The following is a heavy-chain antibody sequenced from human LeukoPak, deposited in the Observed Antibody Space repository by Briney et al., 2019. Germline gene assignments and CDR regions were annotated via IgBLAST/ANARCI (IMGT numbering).Heavy chain of an antibody. V-gene: IGHV3-21*01. D-gene: IGHD3-3*01. CDR1: GFTFSSYS. Sequence: GGSLRLSCAASGFTFSSYSMNWVRQAPGKGLEWVSSISSSSSYIYYADSVKGRFTISRDNAKNSLYLQMNSLRAEDTAVYYCARDGGYYDFWSGYSAEVFFDYWGQGTLVTVSS. J-gene: IGHJ4*02. CDR3: ARDGGYYDFWSGYSAEVFFDY. CDR2: ISSSSSYI.